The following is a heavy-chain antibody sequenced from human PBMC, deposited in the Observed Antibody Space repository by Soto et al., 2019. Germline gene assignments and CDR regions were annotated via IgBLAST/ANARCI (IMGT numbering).Heavy chain of an antibody. CDR2: IYYSGST. D-gene: IGHD2-2*02. J-gene: IGHJ5*02. CDR3: ARENVVVPAAINWFDP. V-gene: IGHV4-59*01. Sequence: QVQLQESGPGLVKPSETLSLTCTVSGGSISSYYWSWIRQPPGKGLEWIGYIYYSGSTNYNPSLKSRVTISVDTSKNQFSLKLSSVTAADTAVYYCARENVVVPAAINWFDPWGQGTLVTVSS. CDR1: GGSISSYY.